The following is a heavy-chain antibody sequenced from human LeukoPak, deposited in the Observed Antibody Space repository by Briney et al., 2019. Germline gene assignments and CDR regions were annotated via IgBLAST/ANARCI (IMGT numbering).Heavy chain of an antibody. CDR2: IHYSGST. J-gene: IGHJ4*02. CDR3: ARTGGGVVIPDY. Sequence: TSETLSLTCTVSGGSISSHYWSWIRQPPGKGLEWIGYIHYSGSTNYNPSLKSRVTISVDTSKKQFSLKLSSVTAADTAVYYCARTGGGVVIPDYWGQGTLVTVSS. CDR1: GGSISSHY. D-gene: IGHD3-3*01. V-gene: IGHV4-59*11.